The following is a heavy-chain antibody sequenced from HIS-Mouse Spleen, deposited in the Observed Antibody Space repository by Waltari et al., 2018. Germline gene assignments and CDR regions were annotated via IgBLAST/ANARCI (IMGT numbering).Heavy chain of an antibody. V-gene: IGHV4-39*07. D-gene: IGHD6-13*01. Sequence: QLQLQESGPGLVKPSATLSLTCTVSGGPSSSSSYYWGWIRQPPGKGLEWIGSIYYSGSTYYNPSLKSRVTISVDTSKNQFSLKLSSVTAADTAVYYCAREIPYSSSWYDWYFDLWGRGTLVTVSS. CDR3: AREIPYSSSWYDWYFDL. CDR2: IYYSGST. CDR1: GGPSSSSSYY. J-gene: IGHJ2*01.